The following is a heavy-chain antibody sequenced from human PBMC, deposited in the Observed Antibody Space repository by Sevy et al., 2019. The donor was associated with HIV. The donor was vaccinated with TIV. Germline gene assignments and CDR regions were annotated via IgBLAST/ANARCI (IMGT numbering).Heavy chain of an antibody. J-gene: IGHJ3*02. D-gene: IGHD3-22*01. Sequence: GGCLRLSCAASGFTVSDNYMSWVRQAPGKGLERVSVIYSGDSTYYADSVKGRFTISRDNSKNTLYLQMNSLRAGDTAVYYCARLSVYYYHDSGYYTTGNAFDIWGQGTTVTVSS. CDR1: GFTVSDNY. V-gene: IGHV3-53*01. CDR2: IYSGDST. CDR3: ARLSVYYYHDSGYYTTGNAFDI.